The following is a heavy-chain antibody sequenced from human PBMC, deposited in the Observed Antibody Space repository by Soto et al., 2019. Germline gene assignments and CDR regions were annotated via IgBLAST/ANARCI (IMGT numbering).Heavy chain of an antibody. CDR3: SKTNLGAMAPFDY. V-gene: IGHV3-23*01. CDR2: ISGSGGHI. J-gene: IGHJ4*02. D-gene: IGHD5-18*01. Sequence: GSLRLSCVASGFSFSSHSVTWVRQAPGKGPEWVSTISGSGGHIYYVDSVKGRFTISRDNSKNTLYLQMNSLGAEGTALYYFSKTNLGAMAPFDYWGQGTLVTVSS. CDR1: GFSFSSHS.